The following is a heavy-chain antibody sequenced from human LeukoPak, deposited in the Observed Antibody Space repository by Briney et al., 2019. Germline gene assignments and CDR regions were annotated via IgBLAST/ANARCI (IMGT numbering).Heavy chain of an antibody. CDR1: TYTFTPGW. Sequence: GGSLRLSCEASTYTFTPGWMSWVRQAPGKGLEWVAMIKRDGGEKYYVDSVKGRFTISRDNAKKSLYLQMDSLRDEDTAVYYCASLDTAHPSGVYWGQGTLVTVSS. J-gene: IGHJ4*02. CDR2: IKRDGGEK. V-gene: IGHV3-7*01. CDR3: ASLDTAHPSGVY. D-gene: IGHD5-18*01.